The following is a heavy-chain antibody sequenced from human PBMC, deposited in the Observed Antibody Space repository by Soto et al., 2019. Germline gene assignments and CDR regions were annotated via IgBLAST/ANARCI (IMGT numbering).Heavy chain of an antibody. V-gene: IGHV1-69*12. Sequence: QVQLVQSGAEVKKPGSSVKVSCKASGGTFSSHGFNWVRQAPGQGLEWIGGSIPLFGITNHTQKFQDRITSTGDASTSTAYMELRGLCSDDTAVYYCASDWGYGLVNWGQGTVLTVSS. D-gene: IGHD7-27*01. CDR2: SIPLFGIT. CDR1: GGTFSSHG. J-gene: IGHJ4*02. CDR3: ASDWGYGLVN.